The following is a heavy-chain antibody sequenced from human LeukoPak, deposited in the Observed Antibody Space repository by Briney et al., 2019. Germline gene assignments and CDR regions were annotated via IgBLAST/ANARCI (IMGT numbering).Heavy chain of an antibody. D-gene: IGHD5-24*01. Sequence: ASVKVSCKASGYTFTSYYMHWVRQAPGQGLEWMGIINPSGGSTNYAQKFQGRVTMTRDTSTSTAYMELSSLRSEDTAVYYCQTRDGYNLDYWGQGTLVTVSS. CDR2: INPSGGST. CDR3: QTRDGYNLDY. V-gene: IGHV1-46*01. J-gene: IGHJ4*02. CDR1: GYTFTSYY.